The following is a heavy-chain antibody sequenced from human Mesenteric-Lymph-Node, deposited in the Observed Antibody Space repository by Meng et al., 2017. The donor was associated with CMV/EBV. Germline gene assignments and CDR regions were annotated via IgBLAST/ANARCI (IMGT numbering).Heavy chain of an antibody. CDR1: GYTFTDYY. D-gene: IGHD3-9*01. Sequence: ASVKVSCKASGYTFTDYYLHWVRQAPGQGLEWMGRINPNAGDTNYAQKFQGRVTLTRDTSITTAYMELTGLTSDDTAVYYCARDLVVVTEPPPYSQDVWGQGTTVTVSS. CDR3: ARDLVVVTEPPPYSQDV. J-gene: IGHJ6*02. CDR2: INPNAGDT. V-gene: IGHV1-2*06.